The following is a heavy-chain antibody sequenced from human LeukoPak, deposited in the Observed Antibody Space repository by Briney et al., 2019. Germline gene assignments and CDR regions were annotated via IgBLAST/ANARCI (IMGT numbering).Heavy chain of an antibody. Sequence: GGSLRLSCAASGFTFSSYAMSWVRQAPGKGLEWVSVIYSGGSTYYADSVKGRFTISRDNSKNTLYLQMNSLRAEDTAVYYCARGIAVAGTSAFDIWGQGTMVTVSS. D-gene: IGHD6-19*01. J-gene: IGHJ3*02. CDR3: ARGIAVAGTSAFDI. CDR2: IYSGGST. CDR1: GFTFSSYA. V-gene: IGHV3-66*01.